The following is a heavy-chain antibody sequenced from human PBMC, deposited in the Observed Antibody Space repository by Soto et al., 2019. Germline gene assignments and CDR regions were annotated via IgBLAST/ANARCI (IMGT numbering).Heavy chain of an antibody. CDR1: GDTFTSYA. J-gene: IGHJ3*02. Sequence: ASVKVCCKAPGDTFTSYAMHWVRQAPGQRLEWMGWINAGNGNTKYSQKFQGRVTITRDTSASTAYMELSSLRSEDTAVYYCARDLAYYYDSSGSDDAFDIWGQGTMVT. D-gene: IGHD3-22*01. V-gene: IGHV1-3*01. CDR2: INAGNGNT. CDR3: ARDLAYYYDSSGSDDAFDI.